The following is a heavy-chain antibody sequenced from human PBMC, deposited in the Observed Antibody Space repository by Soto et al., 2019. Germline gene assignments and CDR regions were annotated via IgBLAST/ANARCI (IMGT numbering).Heavy chain of an antibody. J-gene: IGHJ4*02. CDR1: GFTFSSYG. Sequence: QVQLVESGGGVVQPGRSLRLSCAASGFTFSSYGMHWVRQAPGKGLEWVAVIWYDGSNKYYADSVKGRFTISRDNSKNTLYLQMNSLRAEDTAVYYCARVPGGDGYNYFDYWGQGTLVTVSS. CDR3: ARVPGGDGYNYFDY. D-gene: IGHD5-12*01. CDR2: IWYDGSNK. V-gene: IGHV3-33*01.